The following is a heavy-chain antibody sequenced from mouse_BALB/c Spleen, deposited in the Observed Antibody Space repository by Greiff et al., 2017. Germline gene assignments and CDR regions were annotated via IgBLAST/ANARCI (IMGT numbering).Heavy chain of an antibody. CDR3: ARGWDAYAMDY. CDR1: GYSFTGYY. CDR2: INPYNGAT. J-gene: IGHJ4*01. D-gene: IGHD4-1*01. V-gene: IGHV1-31*01. Sequence: VQLQQSGPELVKPGASVKISCKASGYSFTGYYMHWVKQSHVKSLEWIGRINPYNGATSYNQNFKDKASLTVDKSSSTAYMELHSLTSEDSAVYYSARGWDAYAMDYWGQGTSVTVSS.